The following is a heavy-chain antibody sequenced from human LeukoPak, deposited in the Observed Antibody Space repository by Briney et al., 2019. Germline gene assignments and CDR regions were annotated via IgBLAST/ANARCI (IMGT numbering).Heavy chain of an antibody. D-gene: IGHD6-13*01. CDR3: ARDLREYSSSWYRPRWFDP. J-gene: IGHJ5*02. V-gene: IGHV3-33*08. Sequence: PGGSLRLSCAASGFTFSSYGMHWVRQAPGKGLEWVAVIWYDGSNKYYADSVKGRFTISRDNSKNTLYLQMNSLRAEDTAVYYCARDLREYSSSWYRPRWFDPWGQGTLVTVSS. CDR2: IWYDGSNK. CDR1: GFTFSSYG.